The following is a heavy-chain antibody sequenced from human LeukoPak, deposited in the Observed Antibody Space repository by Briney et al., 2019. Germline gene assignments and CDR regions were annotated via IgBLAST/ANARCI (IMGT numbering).Heavy chain of an antibody. CDR2: INPNSGGT. D-gene: IGHD3-22*01. CDR1: GYTFTSYY. Sequence: GASVKVSCKAYGYTFTSYYMHWVRQAPGQGLEWMGRINPNSGGTNYAQKLQGRVTMTRDTSISTAYMELSRPRSDDTAVYYCARDYYDNSGYDYWGQGTLVTVSS. CDR3: ARDYYDNSGYDY. V-gene: IGHV1-2*06. J-gene: IGHJ4*02.